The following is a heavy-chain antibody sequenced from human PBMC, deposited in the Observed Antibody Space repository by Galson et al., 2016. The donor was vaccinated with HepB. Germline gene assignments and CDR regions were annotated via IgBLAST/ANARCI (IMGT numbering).Heavy chain of an antibody. D-gene: IGHD2-15*01. J-gene: IGHJ4*02. CDR2: IYSSGST. CDR3: ARSHSSYSKPFDY. Sequence: SETLSLTCTVSGGSISSYYWTWIRRPPGKGLEWIGYIYSSGSTNYNPSLKSRVTISVDTSKKQFSLNLSSVTAADTAVYYCARSHSSYSKPFDYWGLGTLVTVSS. CDR1: GGSISSYY. V-gene: IGHV4-59*01.